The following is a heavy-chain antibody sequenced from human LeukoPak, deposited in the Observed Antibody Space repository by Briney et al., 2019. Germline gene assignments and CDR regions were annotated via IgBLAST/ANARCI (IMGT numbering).Heavy chain of an antibody. CDR2: ISSSGSTI. J-gene: IGHJ6*04. Sequence: PGGSLRLSCAASGFTFSSYEMNWVRQAPGTGLEWISYISSSGSTIHYADSVKGRFTISRDNAKNSLYLQMNSLRAEDTAVYYCAELGITMIGGVWGKGTTVTISS. CDR1: GFTFSSYE. D-gene: IGHD3-10*02. V-gene: IGHV3-48*03. CDR3: AELGITMIGGV.